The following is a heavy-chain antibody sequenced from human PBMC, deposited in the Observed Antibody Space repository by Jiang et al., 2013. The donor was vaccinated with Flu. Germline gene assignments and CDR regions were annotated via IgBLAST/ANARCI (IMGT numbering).Heavy chain of an antibody. V-gene: IGHV5-51*01. D-gene: IGHD5-24*01. Sequence: WMGIIYPGDSDTRYSPSFRGQVTISADKSISTAYLQWSSLKASDTAMYYCARVVATTSNYFDYWGQGTLVTVSS. CDR3: ARVVATTSNYFDY. CDR2: IYPGDSDT. J-gene: IGHJ4*02.